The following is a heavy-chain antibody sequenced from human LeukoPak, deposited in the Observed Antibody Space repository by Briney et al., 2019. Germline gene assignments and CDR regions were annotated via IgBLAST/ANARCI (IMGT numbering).Heavy chain of an antibody. CDR1: GFTFSDFY. D-gene: IGHD6-6*01. CDR2: ISSSGSTI. V-gene: IGHV3-11*04. J-gene: IGHJ4*02. CDR3: ARGPNSNWSGLDF. Sequence: GGSLRLSCAASGFTFSDFYMSWIRQAPGKGLEWVSYISSSGSTIYYADSVKGRFTISRDNAKNTLYLQVNNLRAEDTAVYYCARGPNSNWSGLDFWGQGTLLTVSS.